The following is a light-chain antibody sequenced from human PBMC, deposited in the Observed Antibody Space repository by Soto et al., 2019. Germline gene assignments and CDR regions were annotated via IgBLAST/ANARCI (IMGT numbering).Light chain of an antibody. J-gene: IGLJ3*02. V-gene: IGLV2-11*01. CDR2: AVS. Sequence: QSVLTQPRSVSGTPGQSVTISCTGTNSDVGAYTFVSWYQQLPGKAPKLIISAVSYRPSGVPDRFSGSKSGNTASLTISGLQAEDEADYYCFSYTASDMWVFGGGPKVTVL. CDR3: FSYTASDMWV. CDR1: NSDVGAYTF.